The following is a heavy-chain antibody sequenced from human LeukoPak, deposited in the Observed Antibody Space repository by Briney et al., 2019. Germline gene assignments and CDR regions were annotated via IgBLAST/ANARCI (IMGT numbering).Heavy chain of an antibody. D-gene: IGHD5-24*01. CDR1: GGTFSSYA. J-gene: IGHJ4*02. CDR2: IIPIFGTA. Sequence: SVKVSCKASGGTFSSYAISWVRQAPGQGLEWMGGIIPIFGTANYAQKFQGRVTITTDESTSTAYMELSSLRSEDTAVYYCARSGRDGYNFDYWGQGTLVTVSS. CDR3: ARSGRDGYNFDY. V-gene: IGHV1-69*05.